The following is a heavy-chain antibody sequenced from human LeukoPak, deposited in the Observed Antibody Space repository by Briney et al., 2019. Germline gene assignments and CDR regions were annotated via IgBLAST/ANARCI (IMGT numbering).Heavy chain of an antibody. V-gene: IGHV3-21*03. CDR2: MSSSSIFI. J-gene: IGHJ4*02. D-gene: IGHD3-3*01. Sequence: GGSLRLSCAASGFMFSSYSMNWVRQAPGKGLEWVSSMSSSSIFIYYTDSLKGRFTISIVNARISLFLQMSSLRADDTAVYYCARDLRTIFRVISERHLDNWGQGTLVTVSS. CDR3: ARDLRTIFRVISERHLDN. CDR1: GFMFSSYS.